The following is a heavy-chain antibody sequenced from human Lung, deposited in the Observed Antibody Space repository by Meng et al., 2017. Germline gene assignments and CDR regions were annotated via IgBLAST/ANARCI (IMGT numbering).Heavy chain of an antibody. CDR2: IYNSGST. J-gene: IGHJ2*01. CDR3: ARGQKGYFDL. V-gene: IGHV4-30-4*01. CDR1: GGSISSSNYY. Sequence: QVQLHESGPGLMKPSQTLSLTCTVSGGSISSSNYYWSWLRQPPGKGLEWSGHIYNSGSTYYNPSLKSRITISVDTSKNQFSLKLSSVTAADTAVYYCARGQKGYFDLWGRGTLVTVS.